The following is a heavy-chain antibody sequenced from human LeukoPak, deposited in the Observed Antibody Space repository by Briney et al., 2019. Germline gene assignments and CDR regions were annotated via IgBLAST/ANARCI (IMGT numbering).Heavy chain of an antibody. Sequence: PGGSLRLSCSASGFTFSRYGMSWVRQAPGKGLEWVSGISGSGGSTYYADSVKGRFTISRDNSKNTLYLQMNSLRAEDTAVYYCAKDQSAGWYSDCGGQGTLVTVSS. CDR1: GFTFSRYG. D-gene: IGHD6-19*01. CDR3: AKDQSAGWYSDC. CDR2: ISGSGGST. V-gene: IGHV3-23*01. J-gene: IGHJ4*02.